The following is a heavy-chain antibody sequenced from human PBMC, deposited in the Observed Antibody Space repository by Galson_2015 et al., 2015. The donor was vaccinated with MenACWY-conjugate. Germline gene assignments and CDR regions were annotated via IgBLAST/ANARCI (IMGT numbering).Heavy chain of an antibody. CDR3: ARVLGYCNSAVCHYYFDS. D-gene: IGHD2-2*01. V-gene: IGHV3-11*06. Sequence: SLRLSCAASGFTFSDYYMSWIRQAPGKGLEWISYIDSSSSNKHYADSVKGRFTISGDNANNSLYLRMNSLRVEDTAVYYCARVLGYCNSAVCHYYFDSWGQGTLVTVSS. CDR1: GFTFSDYY. J-gene: IGHJ4*02. CDR2: IDSSSSNK.